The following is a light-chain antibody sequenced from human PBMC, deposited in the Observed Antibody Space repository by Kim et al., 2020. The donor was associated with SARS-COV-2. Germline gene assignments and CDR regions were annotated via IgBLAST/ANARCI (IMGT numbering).Light chain of an antibody. V-gene: IGKV3-15*01. J-gene: IGKJ4*01. CDR3: QQYNNWPPLT. CDR1: QSVSSN. CDR2: GAS. Sequence: SPGERAPLACRASQSVSSNLASYQQKPGQAPRLLIYGASTRATGIPARFSGSGSGTEFTLTISSLQSEDFAVYYCQQYNNWPPLTFGGGTKVDIK.